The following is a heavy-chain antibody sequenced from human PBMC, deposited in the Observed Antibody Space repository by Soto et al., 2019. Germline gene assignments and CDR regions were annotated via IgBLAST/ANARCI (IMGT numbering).Heavy chain of an antibody. CDR3: ARAYDFWSGIDY. D-gene: IGHD3-3*01. CDR2: IWNDGGNK. CDR1: GFTFSSYA. V-gene: IGHV3-33*01. Sequence: QVQLVESGGGVVQPGRSLRLSCAASGFTFSSYAMQWVRQAPGKGLDWVAVIWNDGGNKYYADSVQGRFTISRDNSKNSLYLQMNSLRAEDTALYYCARAYDFWSGIDYWGQGILVNVSS. J-gene: IGHJ4*02.